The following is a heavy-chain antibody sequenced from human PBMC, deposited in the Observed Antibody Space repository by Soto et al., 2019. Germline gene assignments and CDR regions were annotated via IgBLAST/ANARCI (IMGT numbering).Heavy chain of an antibody. CDR1: GGSITRGGYY. V-gene: IGHV4-31*03. CDR3: ARDPAP. CDR2: IYNSGTT. Sequence: QVQLQESGPGLVKPSETLSLTCTVSGGSITRGGYYWSWIRQHPGKGLEWIGYIYNSGTTYYNPSPKSRVPISVDTSKNPFSLKLTSVTAADTAVYYCARDPAPWGQGTLVTVSS. J-gene: IGHJ5*02.